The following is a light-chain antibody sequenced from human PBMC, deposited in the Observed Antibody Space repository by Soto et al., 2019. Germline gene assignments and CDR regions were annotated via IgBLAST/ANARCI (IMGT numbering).Light chain of an antibody. CDR2: GAS. J-gene: IGKJ1*01. Sequence: IVLTQSPATLSLSPGERATLSCRASHSVSSSYLAWYQQKPGQAPRLLIYGASSRATGIPDRFSGSGSGTDFTLTISRLEPEDFAVYYCQQYGSSPSWTFGQGTKVDIK. CDR3: QQYGSSPSWT. V-gene: IGKV3-20*01. CDR1: HSVSSSY.